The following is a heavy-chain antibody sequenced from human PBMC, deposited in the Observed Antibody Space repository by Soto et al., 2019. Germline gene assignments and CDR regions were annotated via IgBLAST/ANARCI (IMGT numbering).Heavy chain of an antibody. CDR3: AIDNRLGYCSGGSCYGLDS. J-gene: IGHJ5*01. CDR2: AWFDGSIE. Sequence: QVQLVESGGGVVQPGRSLRLSCAASGFTFSIYGMHWVRQAPGKGLEWVAIAWFDGSIEYYADSVKGRFTISRNNSKNTPYLQINSLRAEDTAVYYCAIDNRLGYCSGGSCYGLDSWGQGTLVTVSS. D-gene: IGHD2-15*01. V-gene: IGHV3-33*01. CDR1: GFTFSIYG.